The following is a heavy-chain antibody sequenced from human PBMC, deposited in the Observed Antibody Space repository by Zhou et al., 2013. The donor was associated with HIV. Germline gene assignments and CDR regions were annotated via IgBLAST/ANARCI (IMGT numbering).Heavy chain of an antibody. V-gene: IGHV1-69*05. CDR2: IIPIFGTA. J-gene: IGHJ6*03. D-gene: IGHD1-1*01. CDR3: ASQGTTHMEGLDYYYYYMDV. Sequence: QVQLVQSGAEVKKPGSSVKVSCKASGGTFSSYAISWVRQAPGQGLEWMGGIIPIFGTANYAQKFQGRVTITTDESTSTAYMELSSLRSEDTAVYYCASQGTTHMEGLDYYYYYMDVWGKGDHGHRLL. CDR1: GGTFSSYA.